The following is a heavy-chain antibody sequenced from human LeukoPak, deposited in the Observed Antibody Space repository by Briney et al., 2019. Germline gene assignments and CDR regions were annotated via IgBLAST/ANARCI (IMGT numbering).Heavy chain of an antibody. J-gene: IGHJ5*02. V-gene: IGHV1-18*04. CDR1: GYTFTGYY. CDR2: ISAYNGNT. CDR3: ARPYCSSTSCPNWFDP. D-gene: IGHD2-2*01. Sequence: ASVKVSCKASGYTFTGYYMHWVRQAPGQGLEWMGWISAYNGNTNYAQKLQGRVTMTTDTSTSTAYMELRSLRSDDTAVYYCARPYCSSTSCPNWFDPWGQGTLVTVSS.